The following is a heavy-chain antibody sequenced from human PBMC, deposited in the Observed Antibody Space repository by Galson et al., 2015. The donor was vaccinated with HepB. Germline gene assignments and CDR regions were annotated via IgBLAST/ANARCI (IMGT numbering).Heavy chain of an antibody. V-gene: IGHV7-4-1*02. Sequence: SVKVSCKASGYTFTSYAMNWVRQAPGQGLEWMGWINTNTGNPTYAQGFTGRFVLSLDTSVSTAYLQISSLKAEDTAVYYCARGGYSSSWYYFDYWGQGTLVTVSS. J-gene: IGHJ4*02. CDR2: INTNTGNP. CDR3: ARGGYSSSWYYFDY. D-gene: IGHD6-13*01. CDR1: GYTFTSYA.